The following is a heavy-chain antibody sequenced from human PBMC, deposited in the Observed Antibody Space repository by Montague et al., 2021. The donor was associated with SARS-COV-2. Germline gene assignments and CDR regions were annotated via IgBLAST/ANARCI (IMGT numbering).Heavy chain of an antibody. D-gene: IGHD6-13*01. CDR2: IDWDDDK. V-gene: IGHV2-70*04. CDR3: ARILVAAAGSPFDP. J-gene: IGHJ5*02. Sequence: ALVKPTQTLTLTCTFSGFSLSTSGMRVSWIRQPPGKALEWLARIDWDDDKYYSTSLKTRLTISKDTSKNQVVLTMTNMDPVDTATYYCARILVAAAGSPFDPWGQGTLVTVSS. CDR1: GFSLSTSGMR.